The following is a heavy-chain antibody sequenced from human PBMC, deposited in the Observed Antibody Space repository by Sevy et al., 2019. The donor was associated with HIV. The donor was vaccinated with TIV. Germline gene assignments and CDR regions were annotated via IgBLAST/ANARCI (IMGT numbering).Heavy chain of an antibody. J-gene: IGHJ4*02. D-gene: IGHD3-10*01. CDR3: ARGDSGSGRGFDY. V-gene: IGHV1-46*01. Sequence: ASVKVSSKASGYVLSYFHIHWVRQAPGQGPEWMGIIHPTGRDITYALKFQGRFTMTRDASTNTVYMDLSSLTSEDTAVYYCARGDSGSGRGFDYWGQGTLVTVSS. CDR1: GYVLSYFH. CDR2: IHPTGRDI.